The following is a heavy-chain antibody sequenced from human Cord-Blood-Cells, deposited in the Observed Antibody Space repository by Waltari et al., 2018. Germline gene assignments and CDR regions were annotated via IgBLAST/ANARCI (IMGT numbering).Heavy chain of an antibody. CDR1: GGSISSSNW. CDR2: IYHSGST. Sequence: QVQLQESGPGLVKPSGTLSLTCAVSGGSISSSNWWRWVSQPPGKGLEWIGEIYHSGSTNYNPSLKSRVTISVDKSKNQFSLKLSSVTAADTAVYYCARVNYDILTGHHYYFDYWGQGTLVTVSS. D-gene: IGHD3-9*01. V-gene: IGHV4-4*02. J-gene: IGHJ4*02. CDR3: ARVNYDILTGHHYYFDY.